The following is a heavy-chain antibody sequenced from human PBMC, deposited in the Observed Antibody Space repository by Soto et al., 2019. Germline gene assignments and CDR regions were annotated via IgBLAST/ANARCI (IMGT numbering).Heavy chain of an antibody. D-gene: IGHD5-12*01. Sequence: GSVKVSCKASGYTFTSYGISWVRQAPGQGLEWMGWISAYNGNTNYARKLQGRVTMTTDTSTSTAYMELRSLRSDDTAVYYCARGVPPVATLGYFDYWGQGTLVTVSS. CDR1: GYTFTSYG. CDR2: ISAYNGNT. CDR3: ARGVPPVATLGYFDY. V-gene: IGHV1-18*04. J-gene: IGHJ4*02.